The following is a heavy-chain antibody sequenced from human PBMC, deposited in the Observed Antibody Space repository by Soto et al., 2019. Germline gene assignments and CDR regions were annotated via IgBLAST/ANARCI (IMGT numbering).Heavy chain of an antibody. D-gene: IGHD6-6*01. CDR3: AREEQLGVYYFDY. CDR1: GGTFSSYA. J-gene: IGHJ4*02. V-gene: IGHV1-69*13. CDR2: IIPIFGTA. Sequence: SVKVSCKASGGTFSSYAISWVRQAPGQGLEWMGGIIPIFGTANYAQKFQGRVTITADESTSTAYMELSSLRSEDTAVYYCAREEQLGVYYFDYWGQGTLVTVSS.